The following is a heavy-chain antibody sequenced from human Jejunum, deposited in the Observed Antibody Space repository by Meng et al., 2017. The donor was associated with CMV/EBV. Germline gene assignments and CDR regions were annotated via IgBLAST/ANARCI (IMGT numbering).Heavy chain of an antibody. J-gene: IGHJ4*02. Sequence: CTASGFTFSDFSMTWVRQAPGKGLEWVSVVYAAGSETSYADSVKGRFTISRDNSRNTVYLQMNSLRAEDTAVYYCARDRHYGADYWGQGTLVTVSS. CDR2: VYAAGSET. D-gene: IGHD4/OR15-4a*01. CDR3: ARDRHYGADY. V-gene: IGHV3-23*03. CDR1: GFTFSDFS.